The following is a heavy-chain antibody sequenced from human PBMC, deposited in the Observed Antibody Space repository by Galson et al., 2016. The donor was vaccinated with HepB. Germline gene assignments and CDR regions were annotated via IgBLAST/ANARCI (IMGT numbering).Heavy chain of an antibody. CDR2: ISYDEIKT. V-gene: IGHV3-30*18. CDR3: AKSAMEWLHLPRPLDF. Sequence: SLRLSCAASGFTFSTYAMHWVRQAPGKGLEWVAVISYDEIKTDYADSVKGRFTISRDNSNKTLFLHMESLSPEDTALYFCAKSAMEWLHLPRPLDFWAQGTLITVSS. J-gene: IGHJ4*02. D-gene: IGHD3-3*01. CDR1: GFTFSTYA.